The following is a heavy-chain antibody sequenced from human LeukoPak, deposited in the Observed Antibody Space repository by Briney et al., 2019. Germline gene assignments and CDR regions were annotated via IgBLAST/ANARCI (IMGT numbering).Heavy chain of an antibody. Sequence: SVKVSCKASGGTFSSYAISWVRQAPGQGLEWMGGIIPIFGTANYAQKFQGRVTITADESTSTAYMELSSLRSEDTAVYYCARAPIAAAGLWGYYYYYYMDVWGKGTTVTISS. CDR2: IIPIFGTA. D-gene: IGHD6-13*01. CDR1: GGTFSSYA. CDR3: ARAPIAAAGLWGYYYYYYMDV. J-gene: IGHJ6*03. V-gene: IGHV1-69*13.